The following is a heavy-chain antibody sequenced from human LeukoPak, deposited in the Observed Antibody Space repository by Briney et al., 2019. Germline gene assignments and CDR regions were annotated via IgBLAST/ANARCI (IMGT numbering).Heavy chain of an antibody. CDR2: INPDSGGT. D-gene: IGHD3-16*01. J-gene: IGHJ4*02. Sequence: ASVKVSCKASGYTFTDYYMHWVRQAPGQGREWMGWINPDSGGTNYAQKFQGRVTMTIDTSITTAYLELTRLTADDTAVYYCARGEGSSIDYWGQGTLVSVS. CDR3: ARGEGSSIDY. V-gene: IGHV1-2*02. CDR1: GYTFTDYY.